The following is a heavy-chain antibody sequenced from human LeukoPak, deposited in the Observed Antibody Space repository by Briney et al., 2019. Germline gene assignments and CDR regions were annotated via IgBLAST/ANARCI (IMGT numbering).Heavy chain of an antibody. V-gene: IGHV3-30*02. CDR3: ARDGQWLAPDAFDI. CDR1: GFTFSSYV. Sequence: PGGSLRLSCAASGFTFSSYVMHWVRQAPGKGLEWVAFIRYDGSNKYYADSVKGRFTISRDNSKNTLYLQMNSLRAEDTAVYYCARDGQWLAPDAFDIWGQGTMVTVSS. D-gene: IGHD6-19*01. CDR2: IRYDGSNK. J-gene: IGHJ3*02.